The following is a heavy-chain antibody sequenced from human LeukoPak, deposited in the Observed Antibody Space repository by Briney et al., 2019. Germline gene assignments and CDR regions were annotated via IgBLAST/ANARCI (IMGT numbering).Heavy chain of an antibody. Sequence: GGSLRLSCAASGFTFSGYGMHWVRQAPGKGLEWVAFIRDSGTNKYYADSVKGRFTISRDNSKNTLDLQMNSLRAEDTAIYYCTKNLGQWLDFWGQGTLVTVSS. CDR1: GFTFSGYG. CDR3: TKNLGQWLDF. CDR2: IRDSGTNK. V-gene: IGHV3-30*02. J-gene: IGHJ5*01.